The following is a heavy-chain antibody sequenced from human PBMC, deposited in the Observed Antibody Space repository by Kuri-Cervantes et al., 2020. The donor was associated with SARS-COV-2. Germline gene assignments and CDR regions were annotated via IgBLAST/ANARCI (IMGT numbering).Heavy chain of an antibody. J-gene: IGHJ6*02. CDR1: GFTFSSYA. CDR3: AKDPYSSSATNYYYYYGMDV. D-gene: IGHD6-6*01. Sequence: GESLKISCAASGFTFSSYAMSWVRQAPGKGLEWVSAISGSGGSTYYADSVKGRFTISRDNSKNTLYLQMNSLRAEDTAVYYCAKDPYSSSATNYYYYYGMDVWGQGTTVTVSS. CDR2: ISGSGGST. V-gene: IGHV3-23*01.